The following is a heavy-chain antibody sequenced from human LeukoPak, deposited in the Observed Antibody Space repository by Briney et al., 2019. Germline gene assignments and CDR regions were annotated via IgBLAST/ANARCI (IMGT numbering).Heavy chain of an antibody. CDR1: GGTFGTYA. V-gene: IGHV1-69*05. CDR3: VRDRGGSYSGNWIDP. Sequence: ASVKVSCKASGGTFGTYAISWVRQAPGQGLEWTGEIIPIFGSANYAQRFQGRVTITTDESTSTAYMELSSLRSEDTAVYYCVRDRGGSYSGNWIDPWGQGTLVTVSS. J-gene: IGHJ5*02. CDR2: IIPIFGSA. D-gene: IGHD1-26*01.